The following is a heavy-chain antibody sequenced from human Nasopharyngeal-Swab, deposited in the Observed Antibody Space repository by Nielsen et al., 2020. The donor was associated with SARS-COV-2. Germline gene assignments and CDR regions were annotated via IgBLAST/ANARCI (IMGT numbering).Heavy chain of an antibody. CDR3: ARDLFYLDY. J-gene: IGHJ4*02. D-gene: IGHD3-16*02. Sequence: GGSLRLSCAASGFIFSNYAMTWVRQAPGKGLEWVSDIIGIASDTHYADSVKGRFTISRDNSKNTLYLQMNSLRAEDTAVYYCARDLFYLDYWGQGTLVTVSS. CDR2: IIGIASDT. V-gene: IGHV3-23*01. CDR1: GFIFSNYA.